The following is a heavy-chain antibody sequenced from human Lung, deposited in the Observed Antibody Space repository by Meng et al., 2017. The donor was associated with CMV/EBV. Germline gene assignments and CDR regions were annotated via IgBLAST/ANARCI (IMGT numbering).Heavy chain of an antibody. Sequence: GESXKISCAASGFTFSDYYMSWIRQAPGKGLEWVSYISSSGSTIYYADSVKGRFTISRDNAKNSLYLQMNSLRAEDTAVYYCARDLIVVVPAAPLDYYGKDVXGQGXTVTVSS. J-gene: IGHJ6*02. V-gene: IGHV3-11*04. D-gene: IGHD2-2*01. CDR3: ARDLIVVVPAAPLDYYGKDV. CDR1: GFTFSDYY. CDR2: ISSSGSTI.